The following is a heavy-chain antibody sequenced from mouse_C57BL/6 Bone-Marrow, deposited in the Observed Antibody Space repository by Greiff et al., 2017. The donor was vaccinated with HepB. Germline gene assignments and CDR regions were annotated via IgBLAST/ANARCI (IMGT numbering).Heavy chain of an antibody. V-gene: IGHV7-3*01. CDR2: IRNKADGYTT. J-gene: IGHJ1*03. CDR1: GFTFTDYD. Sequence: EVKVVESGGGLVQPGGSLCLSCAASGFTFTDYDMSWVRQPPGKALEWLGFIRNKADGYTTEYSASVKGRFTISSDNSQSILYLQMNALIAEDSATYYGARFHYCGSSYWYCDVWGTGTTVTVSS. D-gene: IGHD1-1*01. CDR3: ARFHYCGSSYWYCDV.